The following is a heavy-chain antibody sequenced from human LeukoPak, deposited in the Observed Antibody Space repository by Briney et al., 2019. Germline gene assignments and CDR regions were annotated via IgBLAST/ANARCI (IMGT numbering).Heavy chain of an antibody. J-gene: IGHJ4*02. V-gene: IGHV4-59*08. CDR1: GGSISGYY. D-gene: IGHD2/OR15-2a*01. CDR2: ISYSGLT. Sequence: SETLSLTCTVSGGSISGYYCSWIRQTPGEGLEWIGQISYSGLTKYNPALKSRVTISVDTSKNQISVNLNSVTAADTAFYYCARHRAIAGPFDHWGPGTQVTVSS. CDR3: ARHRAIAGPFDH.